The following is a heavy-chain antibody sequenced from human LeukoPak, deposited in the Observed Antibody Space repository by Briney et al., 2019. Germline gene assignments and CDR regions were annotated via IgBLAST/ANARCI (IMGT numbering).Heavy chain of an antibody. CDR3: ARVMGDFWSGYLYYYYYYYMDV. CDR1: GYTFTSYD. CDR2: ISAYNGNT. V-gene: IGHV1-18*01. D-gene: IGHD3-3*01. Sequence: ASVKVSCKASGYTFTSYDISWVRQAPGQGLEWMGWISAYNGNTNYAQKLQGRVTMTTDTSTSTAYMELRSLRSDDTAVYYCARVMGDFWSGYLYYYYYYYMDVWGKGTTVTVSS. J-gene: IGHJ6*03.